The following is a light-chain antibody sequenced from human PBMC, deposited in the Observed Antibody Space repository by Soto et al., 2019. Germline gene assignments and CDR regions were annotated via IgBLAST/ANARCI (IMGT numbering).Light chain of an antibody. CDR1: QSISKW. CDR2: KAS. J-gene: IGKJ1*01. CDR3: QQYNTYSWWK. Sequence: VQMTQSPSTLSASLGDRVTITCRASQSISKWLAWYQQKPGKAPKLLIYKASSLESGVSSRFSGSGSGTDFTLTINSLQPDDFGTYYCQQYNTYSWWKFGQGTKVEIK. V-gene: IGKV1-5*03.